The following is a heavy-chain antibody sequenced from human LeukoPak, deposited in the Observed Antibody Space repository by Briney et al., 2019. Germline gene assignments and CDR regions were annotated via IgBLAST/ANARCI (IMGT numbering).Heavy chain of an antibody. CDR2: INHSGST. V-gene: IGHV4-34*01. CDR1: GGSFSGYY. D-gene: IGHD3-9*01. CDR3: ARGNDILTGYYKAPLKD. J-gene: IGHJ4*02. Sequence: SETLSLTCAVYGGSFSGYYWSWIRQPPGKGLEWIGEINHSGSTNYNPSLKSRVTISVDTSKNQFSLKLSSVTAADTAVYYCARGNDILTGYYKAPLKDWGQGTLVTVSS.